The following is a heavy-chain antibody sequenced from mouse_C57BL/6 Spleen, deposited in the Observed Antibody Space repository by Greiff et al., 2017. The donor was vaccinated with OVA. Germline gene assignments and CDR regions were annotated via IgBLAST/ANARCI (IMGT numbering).Heavy chain of an antibody. Sequence: QVQLQQPGAELVKPGASVKMSCKASGYTFTSYWITWVKQRPGQGLEWIGDIYPGSGSTNYNEKFKSKATLTVDTSSSTAYMQLSSLTSEDSAVYYCARSDYSNPAWFAYWGQGTLVTVSA. D-gene: IGHD2-5*01. CDR2: IYPGSGST. J-gene: IGHJ3*01. CDR1: GYTFTSYW. CDR3: ARSDYSNPAWFAY. V-gene: IGHV1-55*01.